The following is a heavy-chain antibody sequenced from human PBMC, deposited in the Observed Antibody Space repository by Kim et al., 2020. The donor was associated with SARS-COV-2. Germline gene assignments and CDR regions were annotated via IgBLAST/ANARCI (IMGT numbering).Heavy chain of an antibody. Sequence: GGSLRLSCAASGFNVSRNYMSWVRQAPGKGLEWLSVIYRSGNTNYADSVKGRFTISRDNSKNTLYLQMNSLRAEDTAIYYCARGPDYGEYIFDSWGQGTL. D-gene: IGHD4-17*01. V-gene: IGHV3-53*01. CDR1: GFNVSRNY. CDR2: IYRSGNT. CDR3: ARGPDYGEYIFDS. J-gene: IGHJ4*02.